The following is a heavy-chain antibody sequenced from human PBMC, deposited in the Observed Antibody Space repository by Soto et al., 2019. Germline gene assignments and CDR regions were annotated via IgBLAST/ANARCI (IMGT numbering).Heavy chain of an antibody. CDR1: GFSFSDYV. CDR3: ARDQGGQSGNFIFDN. Sequence: QVQVVESGGGVVQPGRSLRLSCTASGFSFSDYVMHWVRQPPGKGLEWVAVIWWHGRDIFYEGSVKGRFTISRDNSKNTLYLQMNSLRVEDTAVYYCARDQGGQSGNFIFDNRGQGTLVTVSS. J-gene: IGHJ4*02. CDR2: IWWHGRDI. D-gene: IGHD1-26*01. V-gene: IGHV3-33*01.